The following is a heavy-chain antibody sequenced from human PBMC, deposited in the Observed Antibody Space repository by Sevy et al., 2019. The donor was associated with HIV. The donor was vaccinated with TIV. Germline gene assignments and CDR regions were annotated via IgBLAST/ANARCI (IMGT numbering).Heavy chain of an antibody. CDR1: GISFSTSG. CDR3: AKDFTGYDGMDV. Sequence: GGSLRLSCEVSGISFSTSGMHWVRQAPGKGLEWVAVISYHGRAKFYAESVKGRSTISRENSKNMLYLQMNSLRAEDTAVYYCAKDFTGYDGMDVWGQGTMVTVSS. V-gene: IGHV3-30*18. CDR2: ISYHGRAK. J-gene: IGHJ6*02. D-gene: IGHD3-9*01.